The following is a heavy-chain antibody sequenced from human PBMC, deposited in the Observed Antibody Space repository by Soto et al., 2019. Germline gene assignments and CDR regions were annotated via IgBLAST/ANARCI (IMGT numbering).Heavy chain of an antibody. CDR2: MNPNSGNT. J-gene: IGHJ5*02. CDR3: ARGHSVNNWFDP. Sequence: ASVKVYYKASGYTFTSHNINWVRQATGQGLEWMGWMNPNSGNTGYAQKFQGRVTMTRNTSISTAYMELSSLRSEDTAVYYCARGHSVNNWFDPWGQGTLVTVSS. V-gene: IGHV1-8*01. CDR1: GYTFTSHN.